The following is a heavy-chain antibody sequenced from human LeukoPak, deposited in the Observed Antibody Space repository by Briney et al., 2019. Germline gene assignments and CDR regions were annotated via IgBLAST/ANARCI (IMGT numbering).Heavy chain of an antibody. Sequence: SQTLSLTCTVSGGSISSGSYYWSWIRQPAGKGLEWIGRIYTSGSTNYNPSLKSRVTISVDTSKNQFSLKLSSVTAADTAVYYCARDLQLWPGGSWGQGTLVTVSS. CDR3: ARDLQLWPGGS. D-gene: IGHD5-18*01. CDR2: IYTSGST. J-gene: IGHJ5*02. V-gene: IGHV4-61*02. CDR1: GGSISSGSYY.